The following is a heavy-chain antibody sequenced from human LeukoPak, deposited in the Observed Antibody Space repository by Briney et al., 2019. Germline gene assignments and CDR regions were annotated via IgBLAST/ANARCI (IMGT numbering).Heavy chain of an antibody. D-gene: IGHD6-6*01. V-gene: IGHV3-23*01. CDR1: GFTVSSYA. Sequence: HPGGSLRLSCAASGFTVSSYAVSWVRQAPGVGLEWVSTISGSGGSTYYADSVKGRFTISRDNSKNTLYLQMSSLRAEDTAVYYCAPVTYSSSDFDYWGQGILVTVSS. CDR2: ISGSGGST. CDR3: APVTYSSSDFDY. J-gene: IGHJ4*02.